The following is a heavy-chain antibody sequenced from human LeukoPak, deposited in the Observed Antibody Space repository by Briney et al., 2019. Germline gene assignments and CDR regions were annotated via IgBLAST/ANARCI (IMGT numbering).Heavy chain of an antibody. Sequence: ASVKVSCKASGYTFTGYYMHWVRQAPGQGLEWMGRINPNSGGTNYAQKFQGRVTITRDTSISTAYMELSRLRSDDTAVYYCAREVAYCGGDCYFALWGQGTLVTVSS. CDR1: GYTFTGYY. D-gene: IGHD2-21*02. V-gene: IGHV1-2*06. CDR3: AREVAYCGGDCYFAL. J-gene: IGHJ4*02. CDR2: INPNSGGT.